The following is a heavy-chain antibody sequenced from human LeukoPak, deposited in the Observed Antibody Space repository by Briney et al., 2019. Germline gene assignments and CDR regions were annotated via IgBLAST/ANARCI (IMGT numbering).Heavy chain of an antibody. CDR2: INPNSGGT. Sequence: ASLKVSCKASGYTFTGYYMHWVRQAPGQGLEWMGWINPNSGGTNYAQKFQGRVTMTRDTSISTAYMELSRLRSDDTAVYYCARLDSVVAATPFDYWGQGTLVTVSS. CDR1: GYTFTGYY. V-gene: IGHV1-2*02. D-gene: IGHD2-15*01. CDR3: ARLDSVVAATPFDY. J-gene: IGHJ4*02.